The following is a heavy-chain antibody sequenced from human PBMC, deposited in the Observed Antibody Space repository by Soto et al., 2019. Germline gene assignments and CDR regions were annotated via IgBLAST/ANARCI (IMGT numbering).Heavy chain of an antibody. CDR1: GYTFASSD. CDR2: MNPNSGNT. D-gene: IGHD2-21*01. Sequence: QVQLVQSGAEVRKPGASVKVSCKASGYTFASSDINWVRQAPGQGLEWMGWMNPNSGNTGYAQKFRGRVTMTRNTSRTTAYMELSSLRSDDTAVYYCARGTGDSVTDYSGMDVWGHGTTVNVAS. V-gene: IGHV1-8*01. J-gene: IGHJ6*01. CDR3: ARGTGDSVTDYSGMDV.